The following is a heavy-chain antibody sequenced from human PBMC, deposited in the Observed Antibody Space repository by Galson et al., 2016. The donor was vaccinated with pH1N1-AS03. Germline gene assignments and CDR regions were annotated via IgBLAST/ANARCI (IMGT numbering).Heavy chain of an antibody. D-gene: IGHD3-3*01. CDR2: IIAMFGTA. V-gene: IGHV1-69*06. CDR1: GFTFTTLA. Sequence: SVKVSCKASGFTFTTLAFSWVRQAPGQGLEWMGGIIAMFGTANYAQKVQGRVTITADKYTSTAYMELSSLTSEDTAVYYCARDANYDFWSGHDAFVIWGQGTMVTVSS. J-gene: IGHJ3*02. CDR3: ARDANYDFWSGHDAFVI.